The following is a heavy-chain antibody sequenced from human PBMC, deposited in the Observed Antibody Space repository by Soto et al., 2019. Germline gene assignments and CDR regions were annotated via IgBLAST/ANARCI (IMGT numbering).Heavy chain of an antibody. CDR1: GGTFRTYT. Sequence: QVQLVQSGAEVKRPGSSVKVSCQTSGGTFRTYTINWVRQAPGQGLEWMGRIIPILDVANYAQKFQGRVTITADKSTSTAHMELRSLRSEDTAVYYCAWSIQEDIGVAGPKAILFDPWGQGTLVTVSS. CDR2: IIPILDVA. J-gene: IGHJ5*02. CDR3: AWSIQEDIGVAGPKAILFDP. D-gene: IGHD6-19*01. V-gene: IGHV1-69*02.